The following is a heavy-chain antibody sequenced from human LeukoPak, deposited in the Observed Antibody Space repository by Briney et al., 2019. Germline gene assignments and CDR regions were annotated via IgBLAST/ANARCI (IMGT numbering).Heavy chain of an antibody. CDR3: ARDPPLITAAGSRYFQH. Sequence: GGSLRLSCAASGFTFSNYGMHWVRQAPGKGLEWVAFIRYDVNNENYGDSVKGRFTVSRDNSNNTLYLQMNGLRAEDTAVYYCARDPPLITAAGSRYFQHWGQGTLVTVSS. CDR1: GFTFSNYG. D-gene: IGHD6-13*01. J-gene: IGHJ1*01. CDR2: IRYDVNNE. V-gene: IGHV3-30*02.